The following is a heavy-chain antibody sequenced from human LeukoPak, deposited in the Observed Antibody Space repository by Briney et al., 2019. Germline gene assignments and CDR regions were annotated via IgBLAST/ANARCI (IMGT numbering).Heavy chain of an antibody. J-gene: IGHJ6*03. CDR2: INPNSGGT. CDR1: GYTFTGYY. D-gene: IGHD5-12*01. Sequence: ASVKVSCKASGYTFTGYYTHWVRQAPGQGLEWMGWINPNSGGTNYAQKFQGRVTMTRDTSISTAYMELSRLRSEDTAVYYCASRSGYDHYYYYMDVWGKGTTVTVSS. CDR3: ASRSGYDHYYYYMDV. V-gene: IGHV1-2*02.